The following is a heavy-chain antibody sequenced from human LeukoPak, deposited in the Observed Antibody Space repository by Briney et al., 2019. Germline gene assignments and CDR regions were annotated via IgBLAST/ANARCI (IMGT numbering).Heavy chain of an antibody. V-gene: IGHV1-46*01. Sequence: ASVKVSCTASGYTFTDYSTQWVRQAPRQGLERMAIINPSGGLTSYAQKFRGRVTMTRDTSTSTVYMELSSLRSEDTAVYYCARDRSLGSFYKWFDPWGQGTLVTVSS. CDR3: ARDRSLGSFYKWFDP. CDR2: INPSGGLT. D-gene: IGHD1-26*01. J-gene: IGHJ5*02. CDR1: GYTFTDYS.